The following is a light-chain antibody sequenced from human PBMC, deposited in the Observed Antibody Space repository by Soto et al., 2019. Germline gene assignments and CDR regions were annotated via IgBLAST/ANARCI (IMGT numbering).Light chain of an antibody. CDR2: VAS. CDR1: QGIGSY. V-gene: IGKV1-9*01. Sequence: QWTQSPSSLSASVGDRVTITCRASQGIGSYLAWYQQKPGKAPNLLIYVASTLQSGVPSRFSGSGSGTEFTLTISSLQPDDFATYYCQQYNSYPWTFGQGTKVDIK. J-gene: IGKJ1*01. CDR3: QQYNSYPWT.